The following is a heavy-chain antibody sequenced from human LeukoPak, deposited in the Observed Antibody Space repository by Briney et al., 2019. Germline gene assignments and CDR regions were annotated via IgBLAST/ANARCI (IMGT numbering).Heavy chain of an antibody. V-gene: IGHV4-34*01. J-gene: IGHJ5*02. CDR1: DGSFSGYY. CDR2: INHSGST. D-gene: IGHD6-13*01. CDR3: ARGATGIAAAGTRWFDP. Sequence: KPSETLSLTCAVYDGSFSGYYWSWIRQPPGKGLEWIGEINHSGSTNYNPSLKSRVTISVDTSKNQFSLKLSSVTAADTAVYYCARGATGIAAAGTRWFDPWGQGTLVTVSS.